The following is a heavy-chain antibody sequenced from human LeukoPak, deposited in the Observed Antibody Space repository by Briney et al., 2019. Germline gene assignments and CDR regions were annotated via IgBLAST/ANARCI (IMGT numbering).Heavy chain of an antibody. V-gene: IGHV1-2*02. D-gene: IGHD2-15*01. CDR3: ASGYCSGRSCYRNWCDP. Sequence: ASVKVSCKASGHTFSDYYMHWVRQAPGQGLEWMGWINPNSGDANYAQKFQGRVTMTRDTSISTGFMELSGLTSDDTAVYYCASGYCSGRSCYRNWCDPWGQGTLVTVSS. CDR1: GHTFSDYY. CDR2: INPNSGDA. J-gene: IGHJ5*02.